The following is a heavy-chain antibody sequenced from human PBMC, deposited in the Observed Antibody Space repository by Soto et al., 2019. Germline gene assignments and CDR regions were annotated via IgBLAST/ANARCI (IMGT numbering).Heavy chain of an antibody. CDR3: ARRGSGSYYDY. V-gene: IGHV3-23*01. D-gene: IGHD1-26*01. CDR1: GFTFSSYA. CDR2: ISGSGGST. J-gene: IGHJ4*02. Sequence: EVQLLESGGGLVQHGGSLRLSCAASGFTFSSYAMRWVRQAPGKGLEWVSAISGSGGSTYYADSVKGRFTIYRDNSKNTVYLQWNSLRGEDTAVYYCARRGSGSYYDYWGQGTLVTVSS.